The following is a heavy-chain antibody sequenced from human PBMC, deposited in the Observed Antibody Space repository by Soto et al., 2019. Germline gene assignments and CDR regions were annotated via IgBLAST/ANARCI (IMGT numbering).Heavy chain of an antibody. CDR3: ATPSGGY. J-gene: IGHJ4*02. D-gene: IGHD3-10*01. Sequence: EVVLVESGGGLVQPGGSLRLSCAASGFTVTNNYMSWVRQAPGKGLEWVSALFSGGSAYYADSVKGRFTISRDNSMNTLYLQMNSLRAEETAVYYCATPSGGYWGQGTLVTVSS. CDR2: LFSGGSA. CDR1: GFTVTNNY. V-gene: IGHV3-66*01.